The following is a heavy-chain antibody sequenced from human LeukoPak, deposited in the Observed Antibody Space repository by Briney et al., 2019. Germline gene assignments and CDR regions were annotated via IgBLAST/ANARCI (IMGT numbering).Heavy chain of an antibody. D-gene: IGHD3-22*01. Sequence: GASVKVSCKASGYTFTSYGISWVRQAPGQGLEWMGWISAYNGNTNYAQKFQGRVTMTRDTSTSTVYMELSSLRSEDTAVYYCAREGSSGYYYFDYWGQGTLVTVSS. V-gene: IGHV1-18*01. CDR3: AREGSSGYYYFDY. J-gene: IGHJ4*02. CDR2: ISAYNGNT. CDR1: GYTFTSYG.